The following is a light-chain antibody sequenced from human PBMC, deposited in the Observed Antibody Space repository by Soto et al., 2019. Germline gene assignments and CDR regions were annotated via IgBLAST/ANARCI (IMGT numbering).Light chain of an antibody. CDR1: SSDVGGYNY. V-gene: IGLV2-8*01. CDR2: DVI. Sequence: QAVVTQPASVSGSPGQSITISCTGTSSDVGGYNYVSWYQQHPGKAPKLMIYDVIKRPSGVPDRFSGSKSGNTASLTVSGLQAEDEADYYCTSFAGMNNFVVFGGGTKVTVL. CDR3: TSFAGMNNFVV. J-gene: IGLJ2*01.